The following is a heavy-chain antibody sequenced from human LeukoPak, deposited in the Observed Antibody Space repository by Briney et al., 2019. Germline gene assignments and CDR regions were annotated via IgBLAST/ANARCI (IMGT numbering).Heavy chain of an antibody. Sequence: PGGSLRLSCAASGFTFSSYSMNWVRQAPGKGLEWVSGISPSGDITYYADSVKGRFTISRDNSKNTVYLQMNSLRAEDTAVYYCAKDRGESNYGDFDYWGQGTLVTVSS. CDR3: AKDRGESNYGDFDY. D-gene: IGHD4-17*01. J-gene: IGHJ4*02. V-gene: IGHV3-23*01. CDR1: GFTFSSYS. CDR2: ISPSGDIT.